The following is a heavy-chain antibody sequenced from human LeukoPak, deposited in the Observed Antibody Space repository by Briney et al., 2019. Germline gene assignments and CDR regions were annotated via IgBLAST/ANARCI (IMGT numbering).Heavy chain of an antibody. V-gene: IGHV4-30-4*08. CDR2: IYYSGST. J-gene: IGHJ4*02. CDR1: GGSISSGGYY. CDR3: ARDRGDSSGYLDC. Sequence: SQTLSLTCTVSGGSISSGGYYWSWIRQHPGKGLEWIGYIYYSGSTYYNPSLKSRVTISVDTSKNQFSLKLSSVTAADTAVYYCARDRGDSSGYLDCWGQGTLVTVSS. D-gene: IGHD3-22*01.